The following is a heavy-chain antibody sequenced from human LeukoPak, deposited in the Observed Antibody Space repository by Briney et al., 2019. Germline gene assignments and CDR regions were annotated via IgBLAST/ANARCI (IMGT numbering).Heavy chain of an antibody. J-gene: IGHJ4*02. V-gene: IGHV3-21*01. CDR3: ARVEWSGWYGGVVDY. CDR1: GFTFSSYT. D-gene: IGHD6-19*01. CDR2: ISGSSYYI. Sequence: GGSLRLSCVASGFTFSSYTMNWVRQTPGKGLEWVSSISGSSYYIYYADSVRGRFTISRDNAENSVYLQMNSLRAEDMAVYYCARVEWSGWYGGVVDYWGQGTLVTVSS.